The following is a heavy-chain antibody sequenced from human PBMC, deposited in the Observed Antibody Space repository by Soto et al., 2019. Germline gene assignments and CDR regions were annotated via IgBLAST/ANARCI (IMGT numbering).Heavy chain of an antibody. V-gene: IGHV1-2*02. CDR3: ARSNTPYYYYDSSGYWFDP. CDR2: INPNSGGT. CDR1: GYTVTGYY. D-gene: IGHD3-22*01. J-gene: IGHJ5*02. Sequence: ASVKGSCKASGYTVTGYYMHWVRQAPGQGLEWMGWINPNSGGTNYAQKFQGRVTMTRDTSISTAYMELSRLRSDDTAVYYCARSNTPYYYYDSSGYWFDPWGQGTLVTVSS.